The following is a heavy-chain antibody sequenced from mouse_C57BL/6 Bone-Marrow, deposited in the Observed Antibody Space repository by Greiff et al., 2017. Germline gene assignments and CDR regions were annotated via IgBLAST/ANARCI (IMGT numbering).Heavy chain of an antibody. CDR1: GFTFSDFY. Sequence: EVKLMESGGGLVQSGRSLRLSCATSGFTFSDFYMEWVRQAPGKGLEWIAASRNKANDYTTEYSASVKGRFIVSRDTSQSILYLLMNALRAEDTAIYYCARDALYYGSSYWYFDFWGTGTTVTVSS. V-gene: IGHV7-1*01. D-gene: IGHD1-1*01. CDR3: ARDALYYGSSYWYFDF. J-gene: IGHJ1*03. CDR2: SRNKANDYTT.